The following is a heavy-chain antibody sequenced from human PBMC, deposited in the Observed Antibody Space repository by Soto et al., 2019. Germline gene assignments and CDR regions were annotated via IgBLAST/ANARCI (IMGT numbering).Heavy chain of an antibody. Sequence: QVQLVESGGGVVQPGRSLRLSCAASGFTFSTYAMHWVRQAPGKGLEWVAVIWYDGSKKYYADSVKGRFTISRDNSKNTLDLQMNSLRAAATAVSYCASGPAVAKSGLDVWGQGPTVTVSS. CDR1: GFTFSTYA. CDR2: IWYDGSKK. V-gene: IGHV3-33*01. J-gene: IGHJ6*02. D-gene: IGHD2-15*01. CDR3: ASGPAVAKSGLDV.